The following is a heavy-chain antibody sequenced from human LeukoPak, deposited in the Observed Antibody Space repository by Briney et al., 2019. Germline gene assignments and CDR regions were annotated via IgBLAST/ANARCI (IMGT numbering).Heavy chain of an antibody. Sequence: QSGGSLRLSCAASGFTFSSYKMNWVRQFPGKGLEWVSYISNSGNTIYYADSVKGRFTISRDNAKNSLYLQMNSLRAEDTAVYYCARVGGSYLYYFDYWGQGTLVTVSS. CDR3: ARVGGSYLYYFDY. D-gene: IGHD1-26*01. CDR2: ISNSGNTI. CDR1: GFTFSSYK. V-gene: IGHV3-48*03. J-gene: IGHJ4*02.